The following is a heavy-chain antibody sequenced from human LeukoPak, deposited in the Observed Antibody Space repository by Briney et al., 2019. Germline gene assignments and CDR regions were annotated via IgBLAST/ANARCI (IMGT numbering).Heavy chain of an antibody. Sequence: SGGSLRLSCAASGFTFDGYAMHWVRQAPGKGLEWVSLISGDGGSTYYADSVKGRFTISRDNSKNSLYLQMNSLRTEDTALYYCAKDRPPYYDFWSGYYHIGRSFDYWGREPWSPSPQ. CDR1: GFTFDGYA. J-gene: IGHJ4*02. V-gene: IGHV3-43*02. CDR3: AKDRPPYYDFWSGYYHIGRSFDY. D-gene: IGHD3-3*01. CDR2: ISGDGGST.